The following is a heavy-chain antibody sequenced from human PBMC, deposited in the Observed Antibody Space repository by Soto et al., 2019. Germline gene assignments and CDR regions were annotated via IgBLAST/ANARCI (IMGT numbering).Heavy chain of an antibody. CDR2: INHSGST. CDR3: ARGHSSSLNY. V-gene: IGHV4-34*01. J-gene: IGHJ4*02. D-gene: IGHD6-13*01. Sequence: QVQLQQWGAGLLKPSETLSLTCAVYGGSFSGYYWSWIRQPPGKGLEWIGEINHSGSTNYNPSLKSRVTISVVTSKNQFSLKLGSVTAAAAAGYYCARGHSSSLNYWGQGTLVTVSS. CDR1: GGSFSGYY.